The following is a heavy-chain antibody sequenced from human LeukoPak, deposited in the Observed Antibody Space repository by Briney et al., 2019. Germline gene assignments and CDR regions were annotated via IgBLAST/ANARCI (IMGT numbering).Heavy chain of an antibody. Sequence: GRSLRLSRAASGFTFSSYAMHWVRQAPGKGLEWVAVISYDGSNRYYADSVKGRFTISRDDSKNTLYLQMNSLRAEDTAVYYCARDLRREPLLWFGEVDHTGPEEYWGQGTLVTVSS. CDR1: GFTFSSYA. J-gene: IGHJ4*02. CDR3: ARDLRREPLLWFGEVDHTGPEEY. V-gene: IGHV3-30*04. D-gene: IGHD3-10*01. CDR2: ISYDGSNR.